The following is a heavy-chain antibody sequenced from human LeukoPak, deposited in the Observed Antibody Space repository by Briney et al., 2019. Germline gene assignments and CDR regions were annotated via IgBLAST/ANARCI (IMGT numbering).Heavy chain of an antibody. CDR2: IYYTGGPSS. D-gene: IGHD3-22*01. J-gene: IGHJ4*02. Sequence: SGGLSLTCAVSGGSLSGDDWAWMLHPPVKGLEWFAYIYYTGGPSSNYNPSLKSGLTISVDKSKKKFSLRLTSVTAADTAIYYCARRPVGGYCFDYWGQGAMVTVSS. V-gene: IGHV4-59*08. CDR3: ARRPVGGYCFDY. CDR1: GGSLSGDD.